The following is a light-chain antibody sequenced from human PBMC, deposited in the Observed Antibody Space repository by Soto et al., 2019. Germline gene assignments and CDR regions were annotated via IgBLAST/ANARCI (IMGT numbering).Light chain of an antibody. Sequence: IVMSQSPATVSVSPWERASLSCRASQSVRSNLAWYQQKPGQPPRLLIYGASTRATGIPARFSGSGSGTEFTLTISSLQSEDFALYYCQQYNNWPPTFGQGTKVDIK. CDR1: QSVRSN. CDR3: QQYNNWPPT. J-gene: IGKJ1*01. CDR2: GAS. V-gene: IGKV3-15*01.